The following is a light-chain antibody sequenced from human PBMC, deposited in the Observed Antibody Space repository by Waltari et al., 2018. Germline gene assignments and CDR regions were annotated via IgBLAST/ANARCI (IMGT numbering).Light chain of an antibody. V-gene: IGLV1-47*01. Sequence: QSVLTQPPSASGTPGQRVTISCSGSSSNIGSNSVIWYQQLPGTAPTLLIYRNNQRPSGVPDRFSGSKSGTSASLAISGLRSEDEADYYCAAWDDSLSGRVFGGGTKLTVL. CDR2: RNN. CDR1: SSNIGSNS. CDR3: AAWDDSLSGRV. J-gene: IGLJ3*02.